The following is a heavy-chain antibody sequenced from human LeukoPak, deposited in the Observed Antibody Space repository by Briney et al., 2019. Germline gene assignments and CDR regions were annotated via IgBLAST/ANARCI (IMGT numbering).Heavy chain of an antibody. CDR3: ARLRGGSTVLDY. Sequence: GGSLRLSCAASGFTFSSYSMNWVRQAPGKGLEWVSSISSSSSYIYYADSVKGRFTISRDNAKNSLYLQMNSLRAEDTAVYYCARLRGGSTVLDYWGQGTLVTVSS. CDR2: ISSSSSYI. D-gene: IGHD3-16*01. V-gene: IGHV3-21*01. J-gene: IGHJ4*02. CDR1: GFTFSSYS.